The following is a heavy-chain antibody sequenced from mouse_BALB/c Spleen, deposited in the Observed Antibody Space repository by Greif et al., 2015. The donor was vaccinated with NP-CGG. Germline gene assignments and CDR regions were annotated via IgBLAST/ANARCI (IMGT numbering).Heavy chain of an antibody. V-gene: IGHV5-9-1*01. D-gene: IGHD2-14*01. J-gene: IGHJ3*01. CDR3: ASYRSWFAY. Sequence: EVMLVESGGGLVKPGGSLKLSCAASGFTFSSYAMSWVRQTPEKRLEWVATISSGGSYTYYPDSVKGRFTISRDNAKNTLYLQMSSLRSEDTAMYYCASYRSWFAYWGQGTLVTVSA. CDR2: ISSGGSYT. CDR1: GFTFSSYA.